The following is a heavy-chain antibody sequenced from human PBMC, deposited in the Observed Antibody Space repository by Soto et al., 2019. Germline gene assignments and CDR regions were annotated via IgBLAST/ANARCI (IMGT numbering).Heavy chain of an antibody. CDR3: ARDTRRLKWELPRMDV. V-gene: IGHV3-21*01. D-gene: IGHD1-26*01. J-gene: IGHJ6*02. Sequence: GGSLRLSCAASGFTFGSYSMNWVRQAPGKGLEWVSSISSSSSYIYYADSVKGRFTISRDNAKNSLYLQMNSLRAEDTAVYYCARDTRRLKWELPRMDVWGQGTTVTVSS. CDR1: GFTFGSYS. CDR2: ISSSSSYI.